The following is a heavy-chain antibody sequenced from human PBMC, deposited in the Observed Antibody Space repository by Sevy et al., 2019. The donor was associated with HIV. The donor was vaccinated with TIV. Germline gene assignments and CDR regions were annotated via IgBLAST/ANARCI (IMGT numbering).Heavy chain of an antibody. J-gene: IGHJ3*02. Sequence: GGSLRLSCAASGFIFSSYWMHWVRQAPGKGLVWVSRINSDETTTNCADSVKGRFTISRDNAKNTLYLQMNSLRAEDTAVYYCARYNPQEWGSTYGRDAFDIWGQGTMVTVSS. V-gene: IGHV3-74*01. CDR3: ARYNPQEWGSTYGRDAFDI. CDR2: INSDETTT. CDR1: GFIFSSYW. D-gene: IGHD3-3*01.